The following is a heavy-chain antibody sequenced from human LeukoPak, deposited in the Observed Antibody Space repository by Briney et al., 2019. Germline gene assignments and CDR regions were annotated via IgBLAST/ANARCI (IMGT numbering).Heavy chain of an antibody. J-gene: IGHJ4*02. V-gene: IGHV1-69*13. Sequence: GASVKVSCKASGGTFSSYAISWVRQAPGQGLEWMGGIIPIFGTANYAQKFQGRVTITADESTSTAYMELSSLRSEDTAVYYCARAPTAVAGIDYWGQGTLVTVSS. CDR3: ARAPTAVAGIDY. CDR1: GGTFSSYA. D-gene: IGHD6-19*01. CDR2: IIPIFGTA.